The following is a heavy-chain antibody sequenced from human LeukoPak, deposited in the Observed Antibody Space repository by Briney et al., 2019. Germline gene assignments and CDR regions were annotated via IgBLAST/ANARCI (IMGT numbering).Heavy chain of an antibody. V-gene: IGHV3-23*01. CDR3: ATDLDTAMQY. J-gene: IGHJ4*02. CDR2: ISATTTNT. D-gene: IGHD5-18*01. Sequence: PGGSLRLSCAASGFTFSTYAMSWVRQAPWKGLEWVSTISATTTNTYYADSVKGRFTISRDNTRNTLYLQMNSLRAEDTAVYYCATDLDTAMQYWGQGTLVTVSS. CDR1: GFTFSTYA.